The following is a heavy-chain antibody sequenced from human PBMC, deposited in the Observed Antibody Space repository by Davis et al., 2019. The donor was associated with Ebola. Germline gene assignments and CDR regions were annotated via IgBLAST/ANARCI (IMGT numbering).Heavy chain of an antibody. V-gene: IGHV4-34*01. CDR1: GGSFSGFY. CDR2: IEYSGST. CDR3: ARGSYGSGGGVVVDV. J-gene: IGHJ6*02. Sequence: SETLSLTCAVYGGSFSGFYWSWIRQPPGQGLEWIGEIEYSGSTNYNPSLQTRLTISVDTSKNQFSLKLSSVTAADTAVYYCARGSYGSGGGVVVDVWGQGTTVTVSS. D-gene: IGHD3-10*01.